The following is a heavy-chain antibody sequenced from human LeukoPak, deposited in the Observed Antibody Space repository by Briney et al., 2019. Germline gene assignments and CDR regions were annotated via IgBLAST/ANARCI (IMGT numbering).Heavy chain of an antibody. J-gene: IGHJ4*02. CDR1: GYTFTGYH. CDR3: ARGRSGFDY. Sequence: ASVKVSCKASGYTFTGYHMHWVRQAPGQGLEWMGWINPNSGDTNCAQKFQGRVTMTRDTSISTAYMELTSLRSDDTAVYYCARGRSGFDYWAQGTLVTVSS. CDR2: INPNSGDT. V-gene: IGHV1-2*02.